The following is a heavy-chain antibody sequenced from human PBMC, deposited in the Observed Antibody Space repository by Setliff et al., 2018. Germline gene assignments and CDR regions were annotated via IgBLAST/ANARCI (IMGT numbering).Heavy chain of an antibody. V-gene: IGHV7-4-1*02. D-gene: IGHD4-4*01. J-gene: IGHJ6*03. Sequence: GASVKVSCKASGYTFSSYAMGWMRQAPGQRLEWMGWINTNTGNPSYAQDFTGRLVFSLDTSVSTAYLQISSLKAEDSAVYYCARASRFGTTVWKGDYYMDVWVKGTTVTVSS. CDR3: ARASRFGTTVWKGDYYMDV. CDR2: INTNTGNP. CDR1: GYTFSSYA.